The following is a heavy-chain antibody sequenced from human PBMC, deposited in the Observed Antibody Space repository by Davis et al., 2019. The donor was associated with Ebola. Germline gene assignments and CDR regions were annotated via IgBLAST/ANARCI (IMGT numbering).Heavy chain of an antibody. J-gene: IGHJ4*02. CDR3: ARDGRYSDFWSGYHY. V-gene: IGHV3-11*01. Sequence: PGGSLRLSCTASGFTFSAYYMSWIRQAPGKGLEWVSYITTSGNTVYYADSVKGRFTLSRDNAKNSLYLQMDSLRADDTAVYYCARDGRYSDFWSGYHYWGQGALVTVSS. CDR2: ITTSGNTV. CDR1: GFTFSAYY. D-gene: IGHD3-3*01.